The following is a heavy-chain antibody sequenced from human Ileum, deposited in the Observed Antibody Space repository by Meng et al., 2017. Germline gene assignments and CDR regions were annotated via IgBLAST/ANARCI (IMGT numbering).Heavy chain of an antibody. CDR1: GVVFRDYE. Sequence: VGRGGCLVKLGGSMGLSVAASGVVFRDYEMSWVRQAPGKGLEWVAYISQSDGTMYYADSVKGRFTISRDNARNSLYLQMDSLRAEDTAVYYCARPQYNYGRDPFEHWGQGTLVTVSS. CDR3: ARPQYNYGRDPFEH. J-gene: IGHJ4*02. V-gene: IGHV3-11*01. CDR2: ISQSDGTM. D-gene: IGHD5-18*01.